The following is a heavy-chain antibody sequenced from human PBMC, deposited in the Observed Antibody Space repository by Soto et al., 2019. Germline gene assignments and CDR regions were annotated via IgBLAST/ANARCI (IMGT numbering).Heavy chain of an antibody. CDR3: ARCNRRSGGSCSVIRYFDL. J-gene: IGHJ2*01. Sequence: QVQLQQWGAGLLKPSETLSLTCAVYGGSFSGYYWSWIRQPPGKGLEWIGEINHSGSTNYNPSLKSRVTISVDTSKNQFSLRLSSVTAADTAVYYCARCNRRSGGSCSVIRYFDLWGRGTLVTVSS. CDR2: INHSGST. CDR1: GGSFSGYY. V-gene: IGHV4-34*01. D-gene: IGHD2-15*01.